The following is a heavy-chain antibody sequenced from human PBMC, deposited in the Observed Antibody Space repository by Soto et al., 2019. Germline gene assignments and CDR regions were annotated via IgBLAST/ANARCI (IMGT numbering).Heavy chain of an antibody. V-gene: IGHV1-69*06. CDR2: IFPFIDTS. Sequence: QVQLVQSGAEVKKPGSSVKVSCKASGDTFNTYEINWVRQAPGQGPEWMGGIFPFIDTSTYAQKFQGRVTITAAKSTNTVYMELSGLRSGDTAVYFCARGGYSSSFRFDYWGQGTRVTVS. D-gene: IGHD6-6*01. CDR3: ARGGYSSSFRFDY. J-gene: IGHJ4*02. CDR1: GDTFNTYE.